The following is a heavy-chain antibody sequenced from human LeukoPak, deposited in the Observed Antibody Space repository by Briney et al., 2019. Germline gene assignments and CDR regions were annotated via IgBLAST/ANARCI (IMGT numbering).Heavy chain of an antibody. D-gene: IGHD3-22*01. V-gene: IGHV3-23*01. CDR1: GFTFSTYA. CDR2: ISSSGGST. Sequence: PGGSLRLSCAASGFTFSTYAMSWVRQAPGKGLEWVSAISSSGGSTYYADSVKGRFTISRDNSKNTLYLQMNSLRAEDTAVYYCAKGVYYYDSSGYYYTYYFDYWGQGTLVSVSS. J-gene: IGHJ4*02. CDR3: AKGVYYYDSSGYYYTYYFDY.